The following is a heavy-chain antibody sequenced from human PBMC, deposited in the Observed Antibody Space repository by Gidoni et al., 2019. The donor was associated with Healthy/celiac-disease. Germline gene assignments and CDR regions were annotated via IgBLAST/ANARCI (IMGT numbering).Heavy chain of an antibody. J-gene: IGHJ4*02. V-gene: IGHV3-30*03. CDR2: ISYDGSNK. CDR1: GFTFSSYG. Sequence: QGQLVESGGGVVQPGRSLRLSCAASGFTFSSYGMHWVRQAPGKGLGWVAVISYDGSNKYYADSVTGRFTISRDNSKTTLYLQMNSLRAEDTAVYSCATTGYSSSWYKGEFDYWGQGTLVTVSS. D-gene: IGHD6-13*01. CDR3: ATTGYSSSWYKGEFDY.